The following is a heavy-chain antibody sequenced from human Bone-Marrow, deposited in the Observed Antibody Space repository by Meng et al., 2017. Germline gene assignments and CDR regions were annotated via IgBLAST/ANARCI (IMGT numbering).Heavy chain of an antibody. CDR1: GFIFSNYA. CDR3: ARDQGDYYDSSGYYYGDDAFDI. CDR2: ISGSGAST. Sequence: GGSLRLSCAASGFIFSNYAMTWVRLAPGRGLEWVSGISGSGASTYDADSVKGRLTISRDNSKNTLYLQMNSLRDEDTAVYYCARDQGDYYDSSGYYYGDDAFDIWGQGTMVTVSS. V-gene: IGHV3-23*01. J-gene: IGHJ3*02. D-gene: IGHD3-22*01.